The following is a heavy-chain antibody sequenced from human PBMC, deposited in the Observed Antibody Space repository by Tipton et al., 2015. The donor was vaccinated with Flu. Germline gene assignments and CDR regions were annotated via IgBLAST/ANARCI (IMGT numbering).Heavy chain of an antibody. CDR1: GYTFSTHG. J-gene: IGHJ4*02. CDR2: IRSDETTE. CDR3: AKSGGFDS. Sequence: GSLRLSCTAAGYTFSTHGIHWVRQAPGKGLEWVAHIRSDETTEYADSVKGRFTISRDNSKDMLYLQMNSLRAEDTAVFYCAKSGGFDSWNQGALVIVSS. D-gene: IGHD1-26*01. V-gene: IGHV3-30*02.